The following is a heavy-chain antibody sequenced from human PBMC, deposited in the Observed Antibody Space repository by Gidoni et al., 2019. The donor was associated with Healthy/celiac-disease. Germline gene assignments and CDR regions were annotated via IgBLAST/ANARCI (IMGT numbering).Heavy chain of an antibody. D-gene: IGHD2-8*02. CDR1: GFTFSSYA. V-gene: IGHV3-23*04. J-gene: IGHJ4*02. Sequence: EVQLVESGGGFEQPGGSLRLSCAASGFTFSSYAMSWVRQAPGKGLAWVPAISGSGGSTYYADSVKGRFTISRDNSKNTLYLQMNSLRAEDTAVYYCAKGMDIVLVVYAISFDYWGQGTLVTVSS. CDR2: ISGSGGST. CDR3: AKGMDIVLVVYAISFDY.